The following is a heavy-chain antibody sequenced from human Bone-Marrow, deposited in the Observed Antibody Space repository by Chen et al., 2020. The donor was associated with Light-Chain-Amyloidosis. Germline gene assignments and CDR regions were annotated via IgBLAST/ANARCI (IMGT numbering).Heavy chain of an antibody. CDR3: TRKGGYFDF. CDR1: GFNFSSFG. Sequence: EVQLVESGGGLVQPGGSLRLSSATSGFNFSSFGMSWVRQAPGKGLEWVSTVSGSTVSTYYAGAVKGRFIISRDNSKSTLYLQMNSLRAGDTAAYFCTRKGGYFDFWGQGSLVTVSS. CDR2: VSGSTVST. D-gene: IGHD3-10*01. V-gene: IGHV3-23*04. J-gene: IGHJ4*02.